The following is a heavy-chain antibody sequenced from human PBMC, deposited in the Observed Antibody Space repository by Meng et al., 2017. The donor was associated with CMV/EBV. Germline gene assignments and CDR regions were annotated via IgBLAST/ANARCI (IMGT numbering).Heavy chain of an antibody. Sequence: GESLKISCAASGFTFSSYAMHWVRQAPGKGLEWAAVISYDGSNKYYADSVKGRFTSSRDNSKNTLYLQMNSLRAEDTAVYYCARDPHLWVAGANPLYYFDYWGQGTLVTVSS. V-gene: IGHV3-30*04. D-gene: IGHD6-19*01. CDR1: GFTFSSYA. CDR2: ISYDGSNK. J-gene: IGHJ4*02. CDR3: ARDPHLWVAGANPLYYFDY.